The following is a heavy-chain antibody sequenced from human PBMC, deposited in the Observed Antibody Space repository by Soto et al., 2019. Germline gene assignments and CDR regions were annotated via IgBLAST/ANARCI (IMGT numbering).Heavy chain of an antibody. J-gene: IGHJ4*02. CDR3: ANIHYCSGGSCYYLYYFDY. CDR2: ISGSGGST. CDR1: GFTFSSYA. V-gene: IGHV3-23*01. Sequence: GGSLRLSCAASGFTFSSYAMSWVRQAPGKGLEWVSAISGSGGSTYYADSVKGRFAISRDNSKNTLYLQMNSLRAEDTAVYYCANIHYCSGGSCYYLYYFDYWGQGTLVTVSS. D-gene: IGHD2-15*01.